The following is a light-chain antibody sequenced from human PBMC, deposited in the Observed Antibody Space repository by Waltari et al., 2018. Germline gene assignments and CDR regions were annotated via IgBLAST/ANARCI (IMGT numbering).Light chain of an antibody. Sequence: EIVMTQSPATLSVSPGDRATLSCRASQSVSSNLAWYQQKVGHAPRLLIYGAYTRATGIPAKFSGSGSETEFTLTISSLQSEDFAVYYCQQYNNWPRTFGGGTKVEI. V-gene: IGKV3-15*01. CDR3: QQYNNWPRT. CDR2: GAY. CDR1: QSVSSN. J-gene: IGKJ4*01.